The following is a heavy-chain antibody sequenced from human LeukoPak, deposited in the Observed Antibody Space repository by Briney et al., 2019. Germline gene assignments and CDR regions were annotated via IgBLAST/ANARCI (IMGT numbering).Heavy chain of an antibody. Sequence: PGGSLRLSCAASGFTFSSYEMNWVRQAPGKGLEWVSYISSSGSTIYYADSVKGRFTISRDNSKNTLYLQMNSLRAEDTAVYYCAKAGIWDYYFDYWGQGTLVTVSS. V-gene: IGHV3-48*03. D-gene: IGHD6-13*01. CDR3: AKAGIWDYYFDY. CDR2: ISSSGSTI. J-gene: IGHJ4*02. CDR1: GFTFSSYE.